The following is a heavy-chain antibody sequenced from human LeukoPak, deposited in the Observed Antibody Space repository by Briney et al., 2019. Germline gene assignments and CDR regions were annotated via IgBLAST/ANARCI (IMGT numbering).Heavy chain of an antibody. CDR2: IGSGDST. J-gene: IGHJ4*02. CDR3: ARVGIGRYDFVQ. D-gene: IGHD1-26*01. CDR1: SFTFSSYA. V-gene: IGHV3-23*01. Sequence: GGSLRLSCAASSFTFSSYAMSWVRQAPGIGLEWVSVIGSGDSTYYADPVKGRFTISRDNSKNTLYLQMNSLRAEDTAVYYCARVGIGRYDFVQWGQWTLVTVSS.